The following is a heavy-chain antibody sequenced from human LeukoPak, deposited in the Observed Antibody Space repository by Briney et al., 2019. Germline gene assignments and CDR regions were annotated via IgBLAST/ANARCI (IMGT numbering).Heavy chain of an antibody. V-gene: IGHV3-30-3*01. CDR1: GFTFSSYA. J-gene: IGHJ4*02. D-gene: IGHD3-22*01. Sequence: AGGSLRLSCAASGFTFSSYAMHWVRQAPGKGLEWVAVISYDGSNKYYADSVKGRFTISRDNSKNTLYLQMNSLRAEDTAVYYCARDLIVGITMIVVVNVPSYYFDYWGQGTLVTVSS. CDR3: ARDLIVGITMIVVVNVPSYYFDY. CDR2: ISYDGSNK.